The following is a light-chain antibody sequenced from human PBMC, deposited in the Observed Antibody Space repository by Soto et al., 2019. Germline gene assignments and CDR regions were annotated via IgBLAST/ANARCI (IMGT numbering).Light chain of an antibody. CDR2: AAS. V-gene: IGKV1-39*01. CDR1: QYISTY. CDR3: QQPYSTVRT. Sequence: DIQMTQSPSSLSASVGDRVSITCRASQYISTYLNWYQQKPGKAPKLLIYAASNLQSGVPSRFSGSGSGTEFTLTISSLQTEDSDTYYCQQPYSTVRTLGQGSKVDIK. J-gene: IGKJ1*01.